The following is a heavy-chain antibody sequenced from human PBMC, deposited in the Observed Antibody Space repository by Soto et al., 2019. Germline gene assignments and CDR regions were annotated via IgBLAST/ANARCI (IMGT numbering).Heavy chain of an antibody. J-gene: IGHJ4*02. CDR1: GGSLNSGDYY. Sequence: QVQLQESGPGLVKPSQTLSLTCTVSGGSLNSGDYYWSWIRQPPGKGLEWIGYIYYSGSTYYNPSLTCRVTFSVDTSKNQFSLKLSSVTAADTDVYYCASGDYVFLDYWGQGTLVTVSS. CDR2: IYYSGST. D-gene: IGHD4-17*01. V-gene: IGHV4-30-4*01. CDR3: ASGDYVFLDY.